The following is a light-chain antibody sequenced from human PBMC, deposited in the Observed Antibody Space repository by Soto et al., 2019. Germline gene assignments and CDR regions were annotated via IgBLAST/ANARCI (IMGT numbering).Light chain of an antibody. CDR2: GAS. CDR1: QSVSSSY. Sequence: EIVFTQAPRTGSLSPLQWSTGCLITSQSVSSSYLAWYQQKPGQAPRLLIYGASSRATGIPDRFSGSGSGTDFTLTISRLEPEDFAVYYCQQYGSSPITFGQGTRLEI. V-gene: IGKV3-20*01. J-gene: IGKJ5*01. CDR3: QQYGSSPIT.